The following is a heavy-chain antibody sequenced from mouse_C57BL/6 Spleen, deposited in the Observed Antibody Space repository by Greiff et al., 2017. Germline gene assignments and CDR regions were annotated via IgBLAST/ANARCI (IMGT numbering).Heavy chain of an antibody. CDR3: ARNHYGSPWFAY. J-gene: IGHJ3*01. D-gene: IGHD1-1*01. Sequence: QVQLQQPGAELVKPGASVKMSCKASGYTFTSYWITWVKQRPGQGLEWIGDIYPGSGSTNYNEKFKSKATLTVDTSSSTAYMQLSSLTSEYSAVYYCARNHYGSPWFAYWGQGTLVTVSA. V-gene: IGHV1-55*01. CDR1: GYTFTSYW. CDR2: IYPGSGST.